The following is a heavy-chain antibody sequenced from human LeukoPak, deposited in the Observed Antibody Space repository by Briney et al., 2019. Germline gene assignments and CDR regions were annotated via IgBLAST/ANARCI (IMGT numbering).Heavy chain of an antibody. CDR2: ISGSGYST. CDR3: ARVNSGLDAFDI. Sequence: GGSLRLSCVASGFTFNNYAMTWVRQAPGKGLEWVSAISGSGYSTYYADSVKGRFTISRDNSKDTLYLQMNRLRAEDTAVYYCARVNSGLDAFDIWGQGTMVTVSS. D-gene: IGHD1-26*01. V-gene: IGHV3-23*01. J-gene: IGHJ3*02. CDR1: GFTFNNYA.